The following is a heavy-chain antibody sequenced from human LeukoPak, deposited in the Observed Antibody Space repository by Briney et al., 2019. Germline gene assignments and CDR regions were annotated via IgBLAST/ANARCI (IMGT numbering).Heavy chain of an antibody. CDR2: IKSKTDGGTT. J-gene: IGHJ4*02. Sequence: GGSLRLSCAASGFTFSNAWMSWVRQAPGKGLEWVGRIKSKTDGGTTDYAAPVKGRFTISRDDSKNTLYLQMNSLKTEDTAVYYCTTVPSKYYYDSSGYLFDYWGQGTLVTVSS. CDR1: GFTFSNAW. V-gene: IGHV3-15*01. CDR3: TTVPSKYYYDSSGYLFDY. D-gene: IGHD3-22*01.